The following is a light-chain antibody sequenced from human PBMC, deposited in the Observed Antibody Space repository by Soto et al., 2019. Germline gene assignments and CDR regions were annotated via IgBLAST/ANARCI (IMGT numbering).Light chain of an antibody. V-gene: IGLV4-69*01. CDR3: QTWGTAHL. CDR1: NGHSSFA. Sequence: QLVLTQSPSASASLGASVKLTCTLSNGHSSFAIAWHQQQPEKGPRFLMKLNNDGSHTKGDGIPDRFSGSSSGAERHLTISSLQSDDEADYYCQTWGTAHLFGGGTKLTVL. CDR2: LNNDGSH. J-gene: IGLJ2*01.